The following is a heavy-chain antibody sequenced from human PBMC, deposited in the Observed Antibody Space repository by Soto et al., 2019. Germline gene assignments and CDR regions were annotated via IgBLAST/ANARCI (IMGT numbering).Heavy chain of an antibody. V-gene: IGHV1-46*03. CDR1: GYTFTSYY. CDR2: INPSGGST. Sequence: GASVKVSCKASGYTFTSYYMHWVRQDPGQGLEWMGIINPSGGSTSYAQKFQGRVTMTRDTSTSTVYMELSSLRSEDTSVYYCARVSEFQAFDIWGQGTMGTVAS. J-gene: IGHJ3*02. CDR3: ARVSEFQAFDI. D-gene: IGHD3-3*01.